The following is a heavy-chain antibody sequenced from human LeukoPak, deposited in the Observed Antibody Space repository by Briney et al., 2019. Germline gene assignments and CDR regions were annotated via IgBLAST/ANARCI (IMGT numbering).Heavy chain of an antibody. CDR1: GFTVSSNY. CDR2: IYSGGST. J-gene: IGHJ3*02. V-gene: IGHV3-53*01. CDR3: ARADPETQFDAFDI. Sequence: GGSLRLSCAASGFTVSSNYMSWVRQAPGKGLEWGSVIYSGGSTYYAGSVKGRFTISRDNSKNTLYLQMNSLRAEDTAVYYCARADPETQFDAFDIWGQGTMVTVSS.